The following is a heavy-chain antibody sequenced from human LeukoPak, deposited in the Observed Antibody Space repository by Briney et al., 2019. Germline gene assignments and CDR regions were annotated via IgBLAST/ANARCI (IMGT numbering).Heavy chain of an antibody. D-gene: IGHD3-9*01. CDR2: ISSSGSTI. CDR3: ANSPFLTGYFPRDY. V-gene: IGHV3-48*03. CDR1: GFTFSSYE. J-gene: IGHJ4*02. Sequence: PGGSLRLSCAASGFTFSSYEMNWVRQAPGKGLDWVSYISSSGSTIYYADSVKGRFTITRDNAKNSLYLQMNSLRAEDAAVYYCANSPFLTGYFPRDYWGQGTLVTASS.